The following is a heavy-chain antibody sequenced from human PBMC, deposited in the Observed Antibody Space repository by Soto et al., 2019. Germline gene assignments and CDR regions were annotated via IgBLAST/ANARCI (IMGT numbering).Heavy chain of an antibody. CDR3: VRATYFSDSSGYTRCFDY. J-gene: IGHJ4*02. CDR2: INWKSDI. V-gene: IGHV3-9*01. D-gene: IGHD3-22*01. Sequence: HPGGSLRLSCAVSGFTFDDNAMHWVRQAPEKGLEWVSGINWKSDIGYADSVKGRFTISRDNAENSLYLQMNSLKTEDTAVYYCVRATYFSDSSGYTRCFDYWGQGTLVTVSS. CDR1: GFTFDDNA.